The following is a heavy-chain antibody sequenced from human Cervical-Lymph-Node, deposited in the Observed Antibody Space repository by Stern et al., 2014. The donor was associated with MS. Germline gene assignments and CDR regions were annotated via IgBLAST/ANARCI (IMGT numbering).Heavy chain of an antibody. Sequence: QLQLQESGPGLVKPSGTLSLTCAVSGGSISSSNWWSWVRQPPGKGLEGIGEIYHSGSTHYKPALTSRVTIPVDKSKNQFPLKLSSVTAADTAVYYCARVPYYDSMDVWGQGTTVPVSS. V-gene: IGHV4-4*02. D-gene: IGHD3-3*01. CDR3: ARVPYYDSMDV. CDR2: IYHSGST. J-gene: IGHJ6*02. CDR1: GGSISSSNW.